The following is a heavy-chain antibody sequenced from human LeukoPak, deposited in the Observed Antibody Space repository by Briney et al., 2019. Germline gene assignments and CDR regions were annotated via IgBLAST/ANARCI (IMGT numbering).Heavy chain of an antibody. Sequence: GGSLRLSCAASGFTFNNYAMSWVRQAPGKGLEWVSALSASGGTSYYADSVKGRFTISRDNSENTLFLQMNSLRAEDTAVYYCAKEPREYCSSTSCPNWFDSWGQGTLVTVSS. D-gene: IGHD2-2*01. CDR3: AKEPREYCSSTSCPNWFDS. CDR1: GFTFNNYA. V-gene: IGHV3-23*01. CDR2: LSASGGTS. J-gene: IGHJ5*01.